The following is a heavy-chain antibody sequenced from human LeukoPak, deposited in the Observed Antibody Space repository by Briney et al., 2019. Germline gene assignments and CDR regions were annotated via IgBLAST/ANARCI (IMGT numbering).Heavy chain of an antibody. CDR1: GFTFSSYA. CDR2: ISGSGGST. J-gene: IGHJ4*02. Sequence: GGSLRLSCAASGFTFSSYAMSWVRQAPGKGLEWVSAISGSGGSTYYADSVKGRFTISRDNSENTLYLQMNSLRAEDTAVYYCAKAASRYSSGWYDYWGQGTLVTVSS. V-gene: IGHV3-23*01. CDR3: AKAASRYSSGWYDY. D-gene: IGHD6-19*01.